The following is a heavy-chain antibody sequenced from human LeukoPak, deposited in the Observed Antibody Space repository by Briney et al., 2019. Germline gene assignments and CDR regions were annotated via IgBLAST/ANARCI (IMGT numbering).Heavy chain of an antibody. V-gene: IGHV4-4*02. CDR1: GGSIVSRDW. D-gene: IGHD3-10*01. CDR3: ARGRWTGMVRGRLGWFDR. CDR2: IFHSGGA. Sequence: SGTLSLTCAVSGGSIVSRDWWTWVRQPPGNGREWIGDIFHSGGAHYNLSLKIRLTLSVGKSENQFSLRLSSLTAEDTAVYYCARGRWTGMVRGRLGWFDRWGQGTMVTVSS. J-gene: IGHJ5*02.